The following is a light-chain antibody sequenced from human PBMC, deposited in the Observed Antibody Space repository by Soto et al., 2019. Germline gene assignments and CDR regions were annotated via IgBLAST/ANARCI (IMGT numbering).Light chain of an antibody. J-gene: IGKJ1*01. Sequence: DIQMTQSPSALSASVAARVAMTCRASQTINRWLAWHQQKPGKAPKLLIYEASSLESGVPSRFGGSGSGTEFTLIISSLQPDDFATYYCQQYNSYPWTFGQGTKVDIK. CDR3: QQYNSYPWT. V-gene: IGKV1-5*03. CDR1: QTINRW. CDR2: EAS.